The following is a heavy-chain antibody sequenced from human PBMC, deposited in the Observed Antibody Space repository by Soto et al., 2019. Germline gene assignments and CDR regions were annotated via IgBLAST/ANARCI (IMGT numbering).Heavy chain of an antibody. CDR3: ARGPSSWPHYHDS. V-gene: IGHV4-31*03. Sequence: QVQLQESGPGLVKPSQSLSLTCTVSGGSINSGAYYWTWIRQHPGKGLEWIGYIYYSGSTYYNPSLGSRVSMSVDTSKNHFSLKLSAVTAADTTVYFCARGPSSWPHYHDSWGQGTLVTVSS. CDR2: IYYSGST. J-gene: IGHJ4*02. CDR1: GGSINSGAYY. D-gene: IGHD6-13*01.